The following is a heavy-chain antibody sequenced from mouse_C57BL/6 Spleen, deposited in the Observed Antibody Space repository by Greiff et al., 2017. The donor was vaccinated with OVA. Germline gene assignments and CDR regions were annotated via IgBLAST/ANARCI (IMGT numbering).Heavy chain of an antibody. Sequence: DVMLVESGGGLVQPGGSLSLSCAASGFTFTDYYMSWVRQPPGKALEWLGFIRNKANGYTTEYSASVKGRFTISRDNSQSILYLQMNALRAEDSATYYCASDGYSYFDVWGTGTTVTVSS. D-gene: IGHD2-3*01. J-gene: IGHJ1*03. CDR1: GFTFTDYY. CDR2: IRNKANGYTT. CDR3: ASDGYSYFDV. V-gene: IGHV7-3*01.